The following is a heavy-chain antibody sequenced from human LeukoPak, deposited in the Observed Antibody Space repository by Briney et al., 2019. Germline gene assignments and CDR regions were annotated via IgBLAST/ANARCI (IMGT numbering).Heavy chain of an antibody. J-gene: IGHJ3*02. Sequence: PGGSLRLSCAVSGITFGSYAMHWVRQAPGKGLEWVAVISYVGDNKDYADSVRGRFTISRDNSKNTLYLQMNSLRAEDTAVYYCTTDHLEYSSSGDAFDIWGQGTMVTVSS. CDR2: ISYVGDNK. D-gene: IGHD6-6*01. V-gene: IGHV3-30-3*01. CDR1: GITFGSYA. CDR3: TTDHLEYSSSGDAFDI.